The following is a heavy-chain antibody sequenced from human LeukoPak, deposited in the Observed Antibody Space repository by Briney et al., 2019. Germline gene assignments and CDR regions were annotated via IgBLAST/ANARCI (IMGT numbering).Heavy chain of an antibody. J-gene: IGHJ4*02. V-gene: IGHV3-30-3*01. Sequence: GGSLRLSCAASGFTFSSYAMQWVRQAPGKGLEWVAAISYDGSNKYYADSVKGRFTISRDNSKNTLYLQMNSLRAEDTAVYYCARDGLVYYDSSGYYYWGQGTLVTVSS. CDR1: GFTFSSYA. CDR3: ARDGLVYYDSSGYYY. D-gene: IGHD3-22*01. CDR2: ISYDGSNK.